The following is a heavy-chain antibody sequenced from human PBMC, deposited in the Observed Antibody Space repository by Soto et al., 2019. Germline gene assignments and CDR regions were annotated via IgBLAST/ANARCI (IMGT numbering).Heavy chain of an antibody. Sequence: GAAGKVSWKASCYTFIDYPMPWGRPAPVLFLEWMGWISAGNVNTKYSQKFQGRVTITRDTSASTAYMELSSLRSEDTAVYYCARRGLSGSFYVVDYWGQGTLVTVSS. D-gene: IGHD1-26*01. V-gene: IGHV1-3*01. CDR3: ARRGLSGSFYVVDY. CDR1: CYTFIDYP. J-gene: IGHJ4*02. CDR2: ISAGNVNT.